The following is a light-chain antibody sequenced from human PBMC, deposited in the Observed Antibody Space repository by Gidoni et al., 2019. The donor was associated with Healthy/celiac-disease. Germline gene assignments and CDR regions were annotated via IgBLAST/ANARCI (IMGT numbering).Light chain of an antibody. J-gene: IGKJ1*01. CDR1: QSVSSN. CDR2: GES. V-gene: IGKV3D-15*01. Sequence: EIVMTQSPATLSVPPGERATLACRASQSVSSNLAWYQQKPGQAPRLLIYGESTRANGSPARFSGSGSGKEFTLTISSLQYEDFAVYYCEKYNNWHPWTFGQGTKVEIK. CDR3: EKYNNWHPWT.